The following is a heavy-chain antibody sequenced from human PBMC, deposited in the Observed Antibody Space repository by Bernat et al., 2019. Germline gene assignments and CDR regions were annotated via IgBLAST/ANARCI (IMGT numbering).Heavy chain of an antibody. J-gene: IGHJ4*02. V-gene: IGHV3-30*18. CDR1: GFTFSSYG. CDR3: AKGGEWLLLFDY. CDR2: ISYDGSNK. Sequence: GGGGGGPGGSLGLSWAASGFTFSSYGMHWVRQAPGKGLEWVAVISYDGSNKYYADSVKGRFTISRDKSKNTLYLQMNSLRAEDTAVYYCAKGGEWLLLFDYWGQGTLVTVSS. D-gene: IGHD3-22*01.